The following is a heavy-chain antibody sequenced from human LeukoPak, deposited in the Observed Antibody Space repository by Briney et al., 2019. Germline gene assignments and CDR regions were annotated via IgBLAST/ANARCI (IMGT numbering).Heavy chain of an antibody. CDR3: ARDRSSGWYGVGFDP. J-gene: IGHJ5*02. CDR2: ISSSGNTI. Sequence: GGSLRLSCAASGFTFSDYCMSWIRQAPGKGLEWVSYISSSGNTIYYADPVKGRFTISRDNAKNSLYLQMNSLRAEDTAVYYCARDRSSGWYGVGFDPWGQGTLVTVSS. D-gene: IGHD6-19*01. CDR1: GFTFSDYC. V-gene: IGHV3-11*01.